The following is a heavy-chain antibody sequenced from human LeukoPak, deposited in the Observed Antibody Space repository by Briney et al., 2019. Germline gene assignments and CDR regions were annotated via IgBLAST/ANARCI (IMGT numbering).Heavy chain of an antibody. CDR3: ARVSRFFDWLPPFVY. CDR1: GYSFTAYF. V-gene: IGHV1-2*02. Sequence: ASVNVSFKASGYSFTAYFVRWVRQAPGQGLEWMGWINPNSDGTNYAQNFQGRVTMTADPSISTAYMELSRLSSDDTAVYYCARVSRFFDWLPPFVYWGQGTLVTVSS. J-gene: IGHJ4*02. CDR2: INPNSDGT. D-gene: IGHD3-9*01.